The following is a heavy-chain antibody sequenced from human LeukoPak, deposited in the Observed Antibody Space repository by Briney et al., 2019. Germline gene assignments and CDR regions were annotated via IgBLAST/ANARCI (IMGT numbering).Heavy chain of an antibody. CDR2: ISAYNGNT. V-gene: IGHV1-18*01. J-gene: IGHJ3*02. CDR3: TRDMDSSSWYGDAFDI. D-gene: IGHD6-13*01. CDR1: GYTFTSYG. Sequence: ASVKVSRKASGYTFTSYGISWVRQAPGQGLEWMGWISAYNGNTNYAQKLQGRVTMTTDTSTSTAYMELRSLRSDDTAVYYCTRDMDSSSWYGDAFDIWGQGTMVTVSS.